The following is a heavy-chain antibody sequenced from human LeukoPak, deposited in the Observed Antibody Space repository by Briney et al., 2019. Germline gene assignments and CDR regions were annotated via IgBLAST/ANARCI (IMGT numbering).Heavy chain of an antibody. CDR2: TYYRSKWYN. CDR3: AGDATGDLRFDP. J-gene: IGHJ5*02. D-gene: IGHD1-1*01. Sequence: PSQTLSLTCAISGDSVSSNSAAWNWIRQSPSRGLEWLGGTYYRSKWYNNYAPFVKSRITINPDTSKNQFSLQLNSVTPEDTAVYYCAGDATGDLRFDPWGQGTLVTVSS. CDR1: GDSVSSNSAA. V-gene: IGHV6-1*01.